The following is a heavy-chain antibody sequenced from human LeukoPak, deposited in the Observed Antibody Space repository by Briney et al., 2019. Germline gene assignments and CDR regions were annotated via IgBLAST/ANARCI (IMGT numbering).Heavy chain of an antibody. J-gene: IGHJ5*02. D-gene: IGHD6-6*01. CDR3: ARGLAAPRGDWFDP. Sequence: GGSLRLSCAASGFTFSSYWMSWVRQAPGKGLEWVANIKQDGSEKYYVDSVKGRFTISRDNATNSLYLQMNSLRAEDTAVYYCARGLAAPRGDWFDPWGQGTLVTVSS. CDR2: IKQDGSEK. V-gene: IGHV3-7*01. CDR1: GFTFSSYW.